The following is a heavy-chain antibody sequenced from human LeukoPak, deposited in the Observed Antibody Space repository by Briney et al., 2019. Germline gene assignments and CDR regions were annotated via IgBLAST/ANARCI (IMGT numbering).Heavy chain of an antibody. V-gene: IGHV3-48*01. D-gene: IGHD3-16*02. CDR2: ISSSSSTR. CDR3: AREGDYDYVWGSYRYYGY. Sequence: GGSLRLSCAASGFTFSRYSMNWVRQAPGKGLEWVSYISSSSSTRDYADSVKGRFTISRDNAKNSLYLQMNSLRAEDTAVYYCAREGDYDYVWGSYRYYGYWGQGTLVTVSS. J-gene: IGHJ4*02. CDR1: GFTFSRYS.